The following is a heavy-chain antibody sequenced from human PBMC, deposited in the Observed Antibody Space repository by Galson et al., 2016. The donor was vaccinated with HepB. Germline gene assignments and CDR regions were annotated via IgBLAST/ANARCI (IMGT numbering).Heavy chain of an antibody. CDR1: GGSINSYY. Sequence: SETLSLTCNVSGGSINSYYWSWIRQAPGKGLEWIGYIFYSGSTNYNPSLKSRVTISVDRSRNQFSLKLSSVTAADTAMYYCARHSGSSGYRWGQGTLVTVSS. D-gene: IGHD3-22*01. J-gene: IGHJ4*02. V-gene: IGHV4-59*08. CDR2: IFYSGST. CDR3: ARHSGSSGYR.